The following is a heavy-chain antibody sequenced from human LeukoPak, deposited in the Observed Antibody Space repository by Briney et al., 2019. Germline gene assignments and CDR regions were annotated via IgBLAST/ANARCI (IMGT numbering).Heavy chain of an antibody. CDR2: IRYEGSNK. J-gene: IGHJ4*02. CDR3: ARGTRRDYYDSSGSHPFDY. Sequence: VGALRLSCAASVVTFSSYWMHSGREAPGKGLEWGAFIRYEGSNKYYADSVKGGFTIYSDNSKNTLYLQMNRLRAEDTAVYYCARGTRRDYYDSSGSHPFDYWGQGTLVTVSS. CDR1: VVTFSSYW. D-gene: IGHD3-22*01. V-gene: IGHV3-30*02.